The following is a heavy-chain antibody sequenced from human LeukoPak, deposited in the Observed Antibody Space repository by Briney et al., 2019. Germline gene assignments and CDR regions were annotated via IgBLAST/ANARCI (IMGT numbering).Heavy chain of an antibody. Sequence: SETLSLTCTASGGSISSVSYYWSWIRQPPLKGLEWIGENNHSGSTNYNPSLKSRVTISVDTSKNQFSLKLSSVTAADTAVYYCARGVTTVTKFDYWGQGTLVTVSS. CDR2: NNHSGST. J-gene: IGHJ4*02. CDR1: GGSISSVSYY. V-gene: IGHV4-39*07. CDR3: ARGVTTVTKFDY. D-gene: IGHD4-11*01.